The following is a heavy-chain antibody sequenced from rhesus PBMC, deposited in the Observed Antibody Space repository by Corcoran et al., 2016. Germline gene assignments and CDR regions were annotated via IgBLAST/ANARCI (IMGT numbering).Heavy chain of an antibody. J-gene: IGHJ4*01. Sequence: EVQLVESGGGLAKPGGSLRLSCAASGFTFRDYYMAWVRQAPGTGLEWVSRISNGGGSTRYADSGKGRYTISRENTKKTLYCQMNSLRAEDTAVYYCARDPSYSGSYFDYWGQGVLVTVSS. CDR3: ARDPSYSGSYFDY. V-gene: IGHV3-178*01. CDR1: GFTFRDYY. CDR2: ISNGGGST. D-gene: IGHD6-25*01.